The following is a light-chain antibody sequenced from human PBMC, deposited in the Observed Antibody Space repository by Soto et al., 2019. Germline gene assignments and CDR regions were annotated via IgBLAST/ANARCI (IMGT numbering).Light chain of an antibody. V-gene: IGKV3-15*01. J-gene: IGKJ5*01. CDR3: QQYNTWPIT. Sequence: EIVMTQSPATLSVSPGERATLSCRASESVSSKLAWYQQKPGQAPRLLIYGAFTRATGIPARFSGSGSGTEFTLTISSLQSEDFAVYYCQQYNTWPITFGQGTRLE. CDR1: ESVSSK. CDR2: GAF.